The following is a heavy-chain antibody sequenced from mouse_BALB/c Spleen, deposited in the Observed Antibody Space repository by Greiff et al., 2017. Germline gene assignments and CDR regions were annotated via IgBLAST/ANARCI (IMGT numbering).Heavy chain of an antibody. Sequence: EVKLVESGGGLVQPGGSMKLSCVASGFTFSSYWMSWVRQSPEKGLEWVAEIRLKSDNYATHYAESVKGKFTISRDDSKSRLYLQMNSLRAEDTGIYYCTGGGAYWGQGTLVTVSA. CDR1: GFTFSSYW. J-gene: IGHJ3*01. V-gene: IGHV6-3*01. CDR2: IRLKSDNYAT. CDR3: TGGGAY.